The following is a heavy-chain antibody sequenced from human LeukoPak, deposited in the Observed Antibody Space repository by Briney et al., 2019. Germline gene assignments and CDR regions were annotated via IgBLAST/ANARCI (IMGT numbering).Heavy chain of an antibody. Sequence: GGSLRLSCAASGFTFSSYGMHWVRQAPGKGLEWVAVISYDGSNKYYADSVKGRFTISRDNSKNTLYLQMNSLRAEDTAVYYCAKDGGYYYPGAFDTWGQGTMVTVSS. CDR1: GFTFSSYG. D-gene: IGHD3-22*01. CDR2: ISYDGSNK. CDR3: AKDGGYYYPGAFDT. V-gene: IGHV3-30*18. J-gene: IGHJ3*02.